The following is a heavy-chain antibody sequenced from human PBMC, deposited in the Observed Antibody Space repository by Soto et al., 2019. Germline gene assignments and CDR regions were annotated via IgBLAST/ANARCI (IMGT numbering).Heavy chain of an antibody. J-gene: IGHJ4*02. CDR2: VYYTGGS. V-gene: IGHV4-30-4*01. CDR3: ARDYRSGYDN. CDR1: GVSISSGDYY. D-gene: IGHD6-19*01. Sequence: PSETLSLTCTVSGVSISSGDYYWSWIRQPPGKGLEWIAYVYYTGGSYYNPSLKSRATISVDTSKNQFSLKVSSVTATDTAVYYCARDYRSGYDNWGQGILVTVSS.